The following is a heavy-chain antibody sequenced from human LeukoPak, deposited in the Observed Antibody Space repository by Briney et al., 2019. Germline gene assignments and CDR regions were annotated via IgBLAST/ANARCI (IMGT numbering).Heavy chain of an antibody. CDR2: IYTSGST. J-gene: IGHJ4*02. V-gene: IGHV4-4*07. CDR1: GGSISSYY. CDR3: ARGYDFWSGYSLFDY. Sequence: PSETLSLTCTVSGGSISSYYWSWIRQPAGKGLEWIGRIYTSGSTNYNPSLKSRVTMSVDTSKNQFSPKLSSVTAADTAVYYCARGYDFWSGYSLFDYWGQGTLVTVSS. D-gene: IGHD3-3*01.